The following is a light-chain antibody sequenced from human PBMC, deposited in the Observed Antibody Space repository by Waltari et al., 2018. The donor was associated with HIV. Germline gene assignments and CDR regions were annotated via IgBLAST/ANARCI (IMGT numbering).Light chain of an antibody. Sequence: EIVMTQSQATLSVSPGERATLSCRASQSVGSNLAWYQQKPGQAPRLLIYGASTRATGIPARFSGSGSGTEFTLTISSLQSEDFAVYYCQQYNKWPPWTFGQGTKVEIK. V-gene: IGKV3-15*01. CDR1: QSVGSN. J-gene: IGKJ1*01. CDR2: GAS. CDR3: QQYNKWPPWT.